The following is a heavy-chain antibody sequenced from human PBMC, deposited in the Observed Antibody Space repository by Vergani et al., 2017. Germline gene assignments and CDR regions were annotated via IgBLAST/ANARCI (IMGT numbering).Heavy chain of an antibody. CDR1: GGSISSSSYY. Sequence: QLQLQESGPGLVKPSETLSLTCTVSGGSISSSSYYWGWLRQPPGKGLEWIGSIYYSGRTYYNPSLKSRVTISVDTSKNQFSLKLSSVTAADTAVYYCARDFAYCSGGSCYRWFDPWGQGTLVTVSS. D-gene: IGHD2-15*01. CDR2: IYYSGRT. J-gene: IGHJ5*02. CDR3: ARDFAYCSGGSCYRWFDP. V-gene: IGHV4-39*07.